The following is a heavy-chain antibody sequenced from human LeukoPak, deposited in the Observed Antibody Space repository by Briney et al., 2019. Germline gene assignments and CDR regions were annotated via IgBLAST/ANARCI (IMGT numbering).Heavy chain of an antibody. V-gene: IGHV4-61*01. D-gene: IGHD6-13*01. CDR2: MHHSGST. Sequence: SETLSLTCTVSGASVTSGIYYWSCIRQPPGKGLEWIGFMHHSGSTSHHPSLQNRVTMSVDTSKNQLSLKLTSATAADTAMYFCAGVRTAGTGPDCWGQGTLVTVSS. CDR1: GASVTSGIYY. J-gene: IGHJ4*02. CDR3: AGVRTAGTGPDC.